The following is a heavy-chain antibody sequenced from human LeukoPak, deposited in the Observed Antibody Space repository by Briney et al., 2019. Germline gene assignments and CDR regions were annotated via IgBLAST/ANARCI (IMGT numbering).Heavy chain of an antibody. V-gene: IGHV3-30*03. CDR1: GFTFSSYC. D-gene: IGHD4-17*01. CDR2: ISYEGSNK. J-gene: IGHJ4*02. CDR3: AREAWGTVTDY. Sequence: GRSLRLSCAASGFTFSSYCMHGVRQAPGKGLEWVAFISYEGSNKYYADSVKGRFTISRDNSKNTLYLQMNSLRAEDTAVYYCAREAWGTVTDYWGLGTLVTVSS.